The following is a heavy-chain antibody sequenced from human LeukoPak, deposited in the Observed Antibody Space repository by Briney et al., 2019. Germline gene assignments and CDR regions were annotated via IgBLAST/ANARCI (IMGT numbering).Heavy chain of an antibody. Sequence: GGSLRFSCAASVFTFSSYAMRWVRQAPGKGLEWVSAISGSGGSTYYADSVKGRFTISRDNSKNTLYLQMNSLRAEDTAVYYCAKGQRYSHLVDYWGQGTLVTVSS. CDR1: VFTFSSYA. D-gene: IGHD2-15*01. V-gene: IGHV3-23*01. CDR3: AKGQRYSHLVDY. J-gene: IGHJ4*02. CDR2: ISGSGGST.